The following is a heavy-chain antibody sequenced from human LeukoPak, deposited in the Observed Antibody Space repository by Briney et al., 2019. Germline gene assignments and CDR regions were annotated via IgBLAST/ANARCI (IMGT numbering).Heavy chain of an antibody. J-gene: IGHJ6*03. V-gene: IGHV1-69*01. Sequence: EASVKVSCKASGGTFSSYAISWVRQAPGQGLEWMGGIIPIFGTANYAQKFQGRVTITADESTSTAYMELSSLRSEDTAVYYCARPQGAARPFNYYYMDVWGKGTAVTVSS. CDR3: ARPQGAARPFNYYYMDV. CDR1: GGTFSSYA. CDR2: IIPIFGTA. D-gene: IGHD6-6*01.